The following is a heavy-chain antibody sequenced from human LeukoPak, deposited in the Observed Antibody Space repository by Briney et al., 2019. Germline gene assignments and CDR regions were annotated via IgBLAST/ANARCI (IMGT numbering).Heavy chain of an antibody. CDR2: ISGSGGST. Sequence: GGSLRLSCAASGFTFSSYAMSWVRQAPGKGLEWVSAISGSGGSTYYADSVKGRFTISRDNSKNTLYLQMNSLRAEDTAVYYCAKSRGYSSRVPSFDYWGQGTLVTVSS. V-gene: IGHV3-23*01. CDR3: AKSRGYSSRVPSFDY. D-gene: IGHD6-13*01. CDR1: GFTFSSYA. J-gene: IGHJ4*02.